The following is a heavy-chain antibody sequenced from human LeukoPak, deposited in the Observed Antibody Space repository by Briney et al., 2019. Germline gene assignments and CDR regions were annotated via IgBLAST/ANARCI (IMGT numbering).Heavy chain of an antibody. V-gene: IGHV4-34*01. Sequence: SETLSLTCAVYGGSFSGYYWSWIRQPPGKGLEWIGEINHSGSTNYNPSLKSRVTISVDTSKNQFSLKLSSVTAADTAVYYCAREGRGRNRMVRGVIYWGQGTLVTVSS. CDR3: AREGRGRNRMVRGVIY. D-gene: IGHD3-10*01. CDR2: INHSGST. CDR1: GGSFSGYY. J-gene: IGHJ4*02.